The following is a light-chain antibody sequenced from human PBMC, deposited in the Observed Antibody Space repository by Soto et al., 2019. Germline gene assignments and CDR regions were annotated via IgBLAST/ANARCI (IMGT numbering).Light chain of an antibody. J-gene: IGKJ4*01. Sequence: IQLTQSPSFLSASVGDRFTITCRASQGISSYLAWYQQKPGKAPKLLIYAAYTLQSGAPSRVSGSGSGTEFTLTISSLQHEDFANYYCQQLNSYPTFGGGTKVEIK. CDR1: QGISSY. CDR2: AAY. CDR3: QQLNSYPT. V-gene: IGKV1-9*01.